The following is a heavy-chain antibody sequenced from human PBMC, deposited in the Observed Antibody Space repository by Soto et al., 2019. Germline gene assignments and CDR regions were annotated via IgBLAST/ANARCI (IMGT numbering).Heavy chain of an antibody. J-gene: IGHJ6*03. V-gene: IGHV1-8*01. CDR2: MNPNSGNT. Sequence: QVQLVQSGAEVKKPGASVKVSCKASGYTFTSYDINWVRQATGQGLEWMGWMNPNSGNTGYAQKFQGRVTMTRNTSISTADMELSSLRSEGTAVYYCARGKGLVDTAMVTFGDYCYYMDVWGKGTTVTVSS. CDR1: GYTFTSYD. CDR3: ARGKGLVDTAMVTFGDYCYYMDV. D-gene: IGHD5-18*01.